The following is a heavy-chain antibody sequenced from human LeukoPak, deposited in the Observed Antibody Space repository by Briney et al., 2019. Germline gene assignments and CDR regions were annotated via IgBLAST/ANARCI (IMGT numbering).Heavy chain of an antibody. CDR3: AKIRHSSGWYYY. D-gene: IGHD6-19*01. Sequence: GGSLRLSCAASGFTFSGYAMSWVRQAPGKGLEWVSAISGSGGSTYYADSVKGRFTISRDNSKNTLYLQMNSLRAEDTAVYYCAKIRHSSGWYYYWGQGTLVTVSS. J-gene: IGHJ4*02. CDR2: ISGSGGST. CDR1: GFTFSGYA. V-gene: IGHV3-23*01.